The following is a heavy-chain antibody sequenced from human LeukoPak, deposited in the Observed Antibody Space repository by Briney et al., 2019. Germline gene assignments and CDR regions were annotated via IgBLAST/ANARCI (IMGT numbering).Heavy chain of an antibody. CDR2: ISGSGGST. J-gene: IGHJ3*02. CDR1: GFTFSSYS. V-gene: IGHV3-23*01. Sequence: GGSLTLSCTASGFTFSSYSMNWVRQAPGKGLEWVSAISGSGGSTYYADSAKGRFTISRDNSKNTLYLQMNSLRAEDTAVYYCATNSWIQPLGAFDIWGQGTMVTVSS. D-gene: IGHD5-18*01. CDR3: ATNSWIQPLGAFDI.